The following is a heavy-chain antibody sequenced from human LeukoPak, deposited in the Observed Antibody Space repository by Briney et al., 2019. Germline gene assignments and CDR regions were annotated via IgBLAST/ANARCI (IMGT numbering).Heavy chain of an antibody. J-gene: IGHJ4*02. CDR1: GYTFTSYA. CDR2: IYGGNGNT. Sequence: ASVKVSCKASGYTFTSYAMHWVRQAPGQRLEWMGWIYGGNGNTKYSQKFQGRVSITRDTSASTVYMELSSLGPEDTAVYYCARGWGGDCYHVHWGQGTLVTVSS. V-gene: IGHV1-3*01. D-gene: IGHD2-21*02. CDR3: ARGWGGDCYHVH.